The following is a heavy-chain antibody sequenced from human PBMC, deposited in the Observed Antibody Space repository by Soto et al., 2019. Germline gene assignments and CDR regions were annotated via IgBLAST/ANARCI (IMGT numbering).Heavy chain of an antibody. J-gene: IGHJ4*02. CDR2: ISSSSSTI. CDR1: GFTFSSYS. Sequence: EVQLVESGGGLVQPGGSLRLSCAASGFTFSSYSMNWVRQAPGKGLEWVSYISSSSSTIYYADSVKGRFTISRDNAKNSLYLQMNSLRAEDTAVYYCARGHRSQTQPYYFDYWGQGTLVTVSS. CDR3: ARGHRSQTQPYYFDY. D-gene: IGHD1-26*01. V-gene: IGHV3-48*01.